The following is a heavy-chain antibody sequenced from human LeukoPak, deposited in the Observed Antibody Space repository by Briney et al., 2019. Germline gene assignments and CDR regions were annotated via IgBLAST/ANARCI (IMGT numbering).Heavy chain of an antibody. D-gene: IGHD5-24*01. CDR1: GFTFSSYS. CDR2: ISSSSSTI. CDR3: ARLRSAQLRYFDIDY. J-gene: IGHJ4*02. Sequence: GGSLRLSCAASGFTFSSYSMNWVRQAPGKGLEWVSYISSSSSTIYYADSVKGRFTISRDNAENSLYLQMDSLRAEDTAIYFCARLRSAQLRYFDIDYWGQGILVTVSS. V-gene: IGHV3-48*01.